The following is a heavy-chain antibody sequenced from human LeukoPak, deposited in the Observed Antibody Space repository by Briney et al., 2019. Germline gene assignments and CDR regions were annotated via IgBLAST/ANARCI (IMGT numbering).Heavy chain of an antibody. J-gene: IGHJ4*02. Sequence: GGSLRLSCAASGFTFSSYALHWVRQAPSKGLEWVALISYDEINKYYADSVKGRFTISRDNSKNTLYLQMNSLRAEDTAVYYCAKIGEEEWGIYYDSSGYSTLYYFDYWGQGTLVTVSS. D-gene: IGHD3-22*01. CDR1: GFTFSSYA. V-gene: IGHV3-30*07. CDR3: AKIGEEEWGIYYDSSGYSTLYYFDY. CDR2: ISYDEINK.